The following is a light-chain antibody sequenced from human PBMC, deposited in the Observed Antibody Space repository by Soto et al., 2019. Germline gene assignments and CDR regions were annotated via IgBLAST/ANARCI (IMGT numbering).Light chain of an antibody. Sequence: HSVLTQSPSASGTPGQRVTISCSGSSSNIGSNYVYWYKQLPGTAPKLLIYSNHLRPSGVPDRFSGSKSGTSASLAIRGLQSEDDADYYFASWDDSLSGVVFGGGTKLTFL. CDR2: SNH. CDR1: SSNIGSNY. J-gene: IGLJ2*01. V-gene: IGLV1-47*02. CDR3: ASWDDSLSGVV.